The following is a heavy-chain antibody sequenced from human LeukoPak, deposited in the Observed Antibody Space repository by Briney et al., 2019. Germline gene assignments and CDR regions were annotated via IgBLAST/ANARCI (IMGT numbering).Heavy chain of an antibody. CDR3: ARTLLYSSGWYGPYFDY. Sequence: SETLSLTCTVSGGSISSYYWSWIRQPPGKGLEWIGYIYYSGSTNYNPSLKSRVTISVDTSKNQFSLELSSVTAADTAVYYCARTLLYSSGWYGPYFDYWGQGTLVTVSS. D-gene: IGHD6-19*01. CDR1: GGSISSYY. V-gene: IGHV4-59*01. J-gene: IGHJ4*02. CDR2: IYYSGST.